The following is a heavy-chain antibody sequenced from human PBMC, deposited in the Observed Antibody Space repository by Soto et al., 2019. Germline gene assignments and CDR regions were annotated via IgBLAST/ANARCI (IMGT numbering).Heavy chain of an antibody. J-gene: IGHJ6*03. V-gene: IGHV6-1*01. Sequence: QVQLQQSGPGLVKPSQTLSLTCAISGDSVSSNSAAWNWIRQSPSRGLEWLGRTYYRSKWYNDYAVSVKSRITITPDTSKNQFSLQLNSVTPEDTAVYYCARVVSSGYAENYYYMDVWGKGTTVTVSS. CDR1: GDSVSSNSAA. CDR3: ARVVSSGYAENYYYMDV. CDR2: TYYRSKWYN. D-gene: IGHD5-12*01.